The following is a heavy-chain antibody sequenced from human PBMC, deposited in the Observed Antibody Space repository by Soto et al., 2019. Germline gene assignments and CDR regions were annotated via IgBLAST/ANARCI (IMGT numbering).Heavy chain of an antibody. CDR1: GFTFSSYA. CDR3: VSRVSGSDYDY. Sequence: EVQLLESGGGLVQPGGSLRLSCAASGFTFSSYAMRWVRQAPAKGLEWVSAISGSGGSTYYADCVKGRFAIPRDKSKNTLELQMNSLRAASTAVYYWVSRVSGSDYDYWGQGTGVSVSS. J-gene: IGHJ4*02. D-gene: IGHD1-26*01. CDR2: ISGSGGST. V-gene: IGHV3-23*01.